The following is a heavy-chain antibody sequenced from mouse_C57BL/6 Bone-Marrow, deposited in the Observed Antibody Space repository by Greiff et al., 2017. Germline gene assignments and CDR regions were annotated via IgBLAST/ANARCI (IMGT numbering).Heavy chain of an antibody. V-gene: IGHV5-15*01. Sequence: DVQLVESGGGLVQPGGSLKLSCAASGFTFSDYGMAWVRQAPRKGPEWVAFISNLAYSIYYADTVTGRFTISRENAKNTLYLEMSSLRSEDTAMYYCARHPIYYGSSYWYFDVWGTGTTVTVSS. J-gene: IGHJ1*03. CDR1: GFTFSDYG. CDR2: ISNLAYSI. CDR3: ARHPIYYGSSYWYFDV. D-gene: IGHD1-1*01.